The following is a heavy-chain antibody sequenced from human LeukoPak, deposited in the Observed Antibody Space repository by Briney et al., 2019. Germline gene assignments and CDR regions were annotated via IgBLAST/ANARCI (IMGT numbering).Heavy chain of an antibody. Sequence: GGSLRLSCAASGFTFSTYAMTWGRQPPGKGLEWGSAIRGSGGRTYYADSVKGRFTISRDNSKNTQYLQMNSLRAEDTAVYYCAKVQAPSTVAGGFFDYWGQGTLVTVSS. CDR2: IRGSGGRT. V-gene: IGHV3-23*01. CDR1: GFTFSTYA. CDR3: AKVQAPSTVAGGFFDY. J-gene: IGHJ4*02. D-gene: IGHD4-11*01.